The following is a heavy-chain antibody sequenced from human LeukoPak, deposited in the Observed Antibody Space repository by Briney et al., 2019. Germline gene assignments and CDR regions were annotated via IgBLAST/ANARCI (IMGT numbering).Heavy chain of an antibody. D-gene: IGHD3-10*01. Sequence: GGSLRLSCTTSGFAFSNYAMNWVRQAPGKGPEWVSGISGFNTYYADSVKGRFTISRDNAKNTLYLQMNSLRAEDTAVYYCARAEIYYYGSGSPDYWGQGTLVTVSS. J-gene: IGHJ4*02. CDR3: ARAEIYYYGSGSPDY. CDR2: ISGFNT. CDR1: GFAFSNYA. V-gene: IGHV3-23*01.